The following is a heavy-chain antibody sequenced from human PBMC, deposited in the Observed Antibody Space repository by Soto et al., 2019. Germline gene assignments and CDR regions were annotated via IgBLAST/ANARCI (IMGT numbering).Heavy chain of an antibody. Sequence: EVKLLESGGGLVQTGGSLRLSCAASGFTFSSYGMTWVRQAPGKGLEWVSLITGSGGNTYYADSVKGRFTISRDNSKNTLYLQMNSLRAEDTAVYYCANRDTALGRAFDMWGQGTMVTVSS. J-gene: IGHJ3*02. V-gene: IGHV3-23*01. D-gene: IGHD5-18*01. CDR2: ITGSGGNT. CDR1: GFTFSSYG. CDR3: ANRDTALGRAFDM.